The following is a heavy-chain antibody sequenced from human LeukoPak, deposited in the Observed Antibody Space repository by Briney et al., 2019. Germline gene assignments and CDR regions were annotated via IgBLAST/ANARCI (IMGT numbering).Heavy chain of an antibody. CDR3: AKPYLPGTGGWELDYFDY. CDR1: GFTFSSYA. CDR2: ISGSGGST. D-gene: IGHD1-26*01. J-gene: IGHJ4*02. V-gene: IGHV3-23*01. Sequence: PGGSLRLSCAASGFTFSSYAMSWVRQAPGKGLEWVSAISGSGGSTYYADSVKGRFTISRDNSKNTLYLQMNSLRAEDMALYYCAKPYLPGTGGWELDYFDYWGQGTLVTVSS.